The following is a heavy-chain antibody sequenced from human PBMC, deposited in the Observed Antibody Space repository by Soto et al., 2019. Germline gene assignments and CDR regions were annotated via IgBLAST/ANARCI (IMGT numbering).Heavy chain of an antibody. V-gene: IGHV3-30-3*01. J-gene: IGHJ4*02. Sequence: LRLSCATSGFTCMSYPMHWVRQSPGEGLEWVAVRAYDGSNKYYADSVKGRFTISRDNSKNTLYLQMNSLRAEDTAVYYRARDYYDSSGYYPLGLPDYWGQGTLVTVSS. CDR3: ARDYYDSSGYYPLGLPDY. D-gene: IGHD3-22*01. CDR1: GFTCMSYP. CDR2: RAYDGSNK.